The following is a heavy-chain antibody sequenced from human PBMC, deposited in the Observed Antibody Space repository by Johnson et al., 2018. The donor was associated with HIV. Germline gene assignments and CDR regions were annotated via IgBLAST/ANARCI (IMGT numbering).Heavy chain of an antibody. Sequence: VQLVETGGGLIQPGGSLRLSCAASGFTVSSNYMSWVRQAPGKGLEWVSEIATAGDTYYPGSVKGRFTTSRENAKNSLYLQMNSLRAEDTAVYYWARPYSSSWYEPRDAFDIWGQGTMVTVSS. J-gene: IGHJ3*02. CDR1: GFTVSSNY. CDR3: ARPYSSSWYEPRDAFDI. V-gene: IGHV3-53*02. CDR2: IATAGDT. D-gene: IGHD6-13*01.